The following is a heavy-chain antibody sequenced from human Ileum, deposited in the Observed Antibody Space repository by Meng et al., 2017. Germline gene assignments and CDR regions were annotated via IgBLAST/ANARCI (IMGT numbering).Heavy chain of an antibody. J-gene: IGHJ5*02. Sequence: QVQLVQSGAEVKYPGSSVTVSCKASAGALSSSAIGWLRQAPGRGLEWMGGIIPILNASTYAQNFKGRVTLSADMATTTVYMELSSLTSDDTAVYFCARDCSGGGCFDPWGQGTLVTVSS. CDR2: IIPILNAS. CDR1: AGALSSSA. V-gene: IGHV1-69*10. CDR3: ARDCSGGGCFDP. D-gene: IGHD2-15*01.